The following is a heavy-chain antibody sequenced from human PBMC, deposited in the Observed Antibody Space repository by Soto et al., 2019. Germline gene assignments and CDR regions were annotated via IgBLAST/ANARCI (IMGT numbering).Heavy chain of an antibody. V-gene: IGHV4-34*01. CDR1: SASFPGYY. CDR2: INHSGST. J-gene: IGHJ5*02. D-gene: IGHD6-13*01. Sequence: SETLSLTCAINSASFPGYYWSWIRQPPGKGLEWIGEINHSGSTNYNPSLKSRVTISVDTSKNQFSLKLSSVTAADTAVYYCARAPRRRIAGAGHDWHDPWGQRSLDPVS. CDR3: ARAPRRRIAGAGHDWHDP.